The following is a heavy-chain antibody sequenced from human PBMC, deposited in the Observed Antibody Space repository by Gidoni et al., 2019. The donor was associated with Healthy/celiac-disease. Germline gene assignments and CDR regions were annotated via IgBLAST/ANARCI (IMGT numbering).Heavy chain of an antibody. Sequence: QVQLQESGPGLVKPSQTLSLPCTVSGGSLSSGGYYWSWIRQHPGKGLEWIGYIYYSGSTYYNPSLKSRVTISVDTSKNQFSLKLSSVTAADTAVYYCARSSLGELSLVYWGQGTLVTVSS. D-gene: IGHD3-16*02. V-gene: IGHV4-31*03. CDR1: GGSLSSGGYY. CDR2: IYYSGST. CDR3: ARSSLGELSLVY. J-gene: IGHJ4*02.